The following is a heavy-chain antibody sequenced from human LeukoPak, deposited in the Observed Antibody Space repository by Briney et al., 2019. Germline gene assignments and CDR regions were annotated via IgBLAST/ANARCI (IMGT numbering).Heavy chain of an antibody. CDR3: ARISSDYRGNPFDY. CDR1: GGSISSYY. J-gene: IGHJ4*02. CDR2: IYTSGST. Sequence: SETLSLTCTVSGGSISSYYWSWIRQPAGKGLEWIGRIYTSGSTNYNPSLKSRVTMSVDTSKNQFSLKLRSVAAADTAVYYCARISSDYRGNPFDYWGQGTLVTVSP. V-gene: IGHV4-4*07. D-gene: IGHD4-23*01.